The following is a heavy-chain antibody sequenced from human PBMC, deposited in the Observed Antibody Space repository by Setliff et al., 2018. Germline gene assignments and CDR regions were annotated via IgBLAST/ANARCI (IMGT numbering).Heavy chain of an antibody. CDR1: GGSISSGDYY. Sequence: SETLSLTCTVSGGSISSGDYYWSWILQPPGKGLEWIGYIYYSGSTYYNPSLKSRVTISVDTSKNQFSLKLSSVTAADTAVYYCARVMGGSYGFSWFDPWGQGTLVTGSS. V-gene: IGHV4-30-4*08. J-gene: IGHJ5*02. CDR3: ARVMGGSYGFSWFDP. CDR2: IYYSGST. D-gene: IGHD1-26*01.